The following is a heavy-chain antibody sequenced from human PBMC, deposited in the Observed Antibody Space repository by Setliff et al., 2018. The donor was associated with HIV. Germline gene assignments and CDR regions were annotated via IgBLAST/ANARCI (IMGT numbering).Heavy chain of an antibody. J-gene: IGHJ5*02. D-gene: IGHD3-3*01. Sequence: GASVKVSCKASGYTFTAYAMHWVRQAPGQRLEWMGWINAGNGNTKYSQRFQGRVTITRDTSASTAYMELSSLRSEDTAVYYCARAADYDFWSGYSSWWFDPWGQGTLVTVSS. CDR2: INAGNGNT. V-gene: IGHV1-3*01. CDR1: GYTFTAYA. CDR3: ARAADYDFWSGYSSWWFDP.